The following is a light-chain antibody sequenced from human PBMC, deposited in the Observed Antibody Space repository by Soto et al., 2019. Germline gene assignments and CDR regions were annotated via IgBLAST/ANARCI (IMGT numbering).Light chain of an antibody. V-gene: IGLV2-23*01. CDR2: EGS. CDR1: NSDVGSYNV. CDR3: CSYAGSSTYV. Sequence: QSALTQPASVSGSPGQSITISCSGTNSDVGSYNVVSWYQQYPGKAPKLMIYEGSKRPSGVSNRFSGSKSGNTASLTISGLQAEDEADYYCCSYAGSSTYVFGAGTKLTVL. J-gene: IGLJ1*01.